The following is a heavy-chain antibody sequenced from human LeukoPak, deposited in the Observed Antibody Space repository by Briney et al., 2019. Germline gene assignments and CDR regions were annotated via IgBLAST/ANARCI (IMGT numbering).Heavy chain of an antibody. CDR2: ISYDGSNK. V-gene: IGHV3-30*04. CDR3: AKDWEQWLVIYYFDY. J-gene: IGHJ4*02. D-gene: IGHD6-19*01. CDR1: GFTFSSYA. Sequence: PGGSLRLSCAASGFTFSSYAMHWVRQAPGKGLEWVAVISYDGSNKYYADSVKGRFTISRDNSKNTLYLQMNSLRAEDTAVYYCAKDWEQWLVIYYFDYWGQGTLVTVSS.